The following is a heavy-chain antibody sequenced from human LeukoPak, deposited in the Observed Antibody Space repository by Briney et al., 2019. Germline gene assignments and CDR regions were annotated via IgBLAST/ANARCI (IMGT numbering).Heavy chain of an antibody. D-gene: IGHD6-19*01. CDR3: ATTYSSGWYTWFDP. V-gene: IGHV1-69*04. Sequence: SVKVSCKASGGTFSSYAISWVRQAPGQGLEWMGRIIPILGIANYAQKFQGRVTMTRNTSISTAYMELSSLRSEDTAVYYCATTYSSGWYTWFDPWGQGTLVTVSS. J-gene: IGHJ5*02. CDR2: IIPILGIA. CDR1: GGTFSSYA.